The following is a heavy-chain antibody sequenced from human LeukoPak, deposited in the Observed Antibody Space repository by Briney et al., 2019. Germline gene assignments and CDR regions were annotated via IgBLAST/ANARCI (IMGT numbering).Heavy chain of an antibody. V-gene: IGHV1-69*13. D-gene: IGHD3-3*01. J-gene: IGHJ4*02. CDR1: GGTFSSYA. Sequence: GASVTVSCTASGGTFSSYAISWVRQAPGQGLEWMGGIIPIFGTANYAQKFQGRVTITADESTSTAYMELSSLRSEDTAVYYCGAGNDFWSGSDYWGQGTLVTVSS. CDR2: IIPIFGTA. CDR3: GAGNDFWSGSDY.